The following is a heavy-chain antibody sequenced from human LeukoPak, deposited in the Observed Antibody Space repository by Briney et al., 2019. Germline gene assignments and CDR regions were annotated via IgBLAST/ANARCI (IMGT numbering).Heavy chain of an antibody. CDR2: IRSKANSYAT. CDR1: GFTFSGSA. D-gene: IGHD4-17*01. V-gene: IGHV3-73*01. J-gene: IGHJ4*02. Sequence: QSGGSLSLSCAASGFTFSGSAMHWVRQASGKGLEWVGRIRSKANSYATAYAASVKGRFTISRDDSKNTAYLQMNSLKTEDTAVYYCTRHHDYGDYHYYFDYWGQGTLVTVSS. CDR3: TRHHDYGDYHYYFDY.